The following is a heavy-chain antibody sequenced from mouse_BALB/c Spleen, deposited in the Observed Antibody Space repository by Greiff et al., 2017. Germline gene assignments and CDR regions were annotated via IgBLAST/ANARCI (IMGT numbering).Heavy chain of an antibody. V-gene: IGHV5-4*02. CDR1: GFTFSDYY. CDR2: ISDGGSYT. J-gene: IGHJ4*01. CDR3: AREDAMDY. Sequence: EVKLVESGGGLVKPGGSLKLSCAASGFTFSDYYMYWVRQTPEKRLEWVATISDGGSYTYYPDSVKGRFTISRDNAKNNLYLQMSSLKSEDTAMYYCAREDAMDYWGQGTSVTVSS.